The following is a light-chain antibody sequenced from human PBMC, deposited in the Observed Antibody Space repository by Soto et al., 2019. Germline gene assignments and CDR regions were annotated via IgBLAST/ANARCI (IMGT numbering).Light chain of an antibody. CDR2: EVS. J-gene: IGLJ1*01. Sequence: QSALTQPASVSGSPGQSITISCTGTSNDVGAYKYVSWYQQHPGKAPKVMIYEVSNRPSGVSNRFSGSKSGNTASLTVSGLQAEDEADYYCAAYVSTSIRVFGAGTKVTVL. V-gene: IGLV2-14*01. CDR3: AAYVSTSIRV. CDR1: SNDVGAYKY.